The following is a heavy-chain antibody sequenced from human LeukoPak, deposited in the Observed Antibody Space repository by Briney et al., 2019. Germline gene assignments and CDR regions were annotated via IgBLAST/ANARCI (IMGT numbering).Heavy chain of an antibody. CDR3: ARALTGLHDAFDI. CDR1: GGSISSSSYY. V-gene: IGHV4-39*01. Sequence: SETLSLTCTVSGGSISSSSYYWGWIRQPPGKGLERIGRIYYSGTTYYNPSLKSRVTISADTSKNQFSLKLSSVTAADTAVYYCARALTGLHDAFDIWGQGTMVTVSS. D-gene: IGHD7-27*01. J-gene: IGHJ3*02. CDR2: IYYSGTT.